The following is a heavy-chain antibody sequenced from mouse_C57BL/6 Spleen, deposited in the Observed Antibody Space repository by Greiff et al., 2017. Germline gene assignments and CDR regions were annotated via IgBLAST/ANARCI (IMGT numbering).Heavy chain of an antibody. CDR1: GFNIKDDY. Sequence: EVQLQQSGAELVRPGASVTLSCTASGFNIKDDYMHWVKQRPEQGLEWIGWIDPENGDTEYGSKFQGKATITAVTSSNTAYLQLSSLTSEDTAVYYCTTYDYRGQSTTLTGSS. CDR2: IDPENGDT. J-gene: IGHJ2*01. V-gene: IGHV14-4*01. CDR3: TTYDY.